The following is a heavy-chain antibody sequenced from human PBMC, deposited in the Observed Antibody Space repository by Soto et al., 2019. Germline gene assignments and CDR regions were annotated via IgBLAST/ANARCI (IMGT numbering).Heavy chain of an antibody. CDR2: IYHSGST. CDR3: ASQEGYCSSTSCSNWFDP. D-gene: IGHD2-2*01. V-gene: IGHV4-4*02. CDR1: GGSISSSNW. J-gene: IGHJ5*02. Sequence: QVQLQESGPGLVKPSGTLSLTCAVSGGSISSSNWWSWVRQPPGKGLEGIGEIYHSGSTNYNPSLKGRVTISVDKSKDQFSLKLSSVTAADTAVYYCASQEGYCSSTSCSNWFDPWGQGTLVTVSS.